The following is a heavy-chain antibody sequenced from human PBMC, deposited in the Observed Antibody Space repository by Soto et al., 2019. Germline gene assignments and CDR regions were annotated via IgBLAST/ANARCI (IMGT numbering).Heavy chain of an antibody. J-gene: IGHJ6*02. D-gene: IGHD2-2*01. CDR3: ARSQGSSTSLEIYYYYYYGMAV. CDR2: IIPISDTT. V-gene: IGHV1-69*01. Sequence: QVQLVQSGAEVKKPGSSVKVSCKASGGTFSSYAISWVRQAPGQGLEWMGGIIPISDTTNYAQKCQGRVTITADEFTSTAYMELSSLRSEDTAVYSCARSQGSSTSLEIYYYYYYGMAVWGQGTTVTVSS. CDR1: GGTFSSYA.